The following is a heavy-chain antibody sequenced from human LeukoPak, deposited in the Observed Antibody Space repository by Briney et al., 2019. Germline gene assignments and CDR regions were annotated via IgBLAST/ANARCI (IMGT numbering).Heavy chain of an antibody. CDR1: GYTFTGYY. Sequence: GASVKVSCKASGYTFTGYYMHWVRQAPGQGLEWMGRIDPSSGGTKYAQKFQGRVTMTRDTSINTAYMELSSLRSDDMAVYYCARDSRVSGDYWGQGTLVTVSS. J-gene: IGHJ4*02. V-gene: IGHV1-2*06. CDR3: ARDSRVSGDY. D-gene: IGHD2-8*01. CDR2: IDPSSGGT.